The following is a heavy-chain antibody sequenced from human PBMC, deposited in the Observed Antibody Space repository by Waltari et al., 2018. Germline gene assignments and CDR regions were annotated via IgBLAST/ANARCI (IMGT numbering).Heavy chain of an antibody. V-gene: IGHV3-74*01. D-gene: IGHD7-27*01. J-gene: IGHJ4*02. Sequence: EVQLVESGGGLVQPGGSLRLSCAASGFSFSGFWMHWVRQAPGKGLEWVSLMNPAGSATTYADSLRGRFTIARDNAQNTLHLQMNSLRVEDTAMYYCTRDNWGTSDYWGQGTLVTVSS. CDR3: TRDNWGTSDY. CDR1: GFSFSGFW. CDR2: MNPAGSAT.